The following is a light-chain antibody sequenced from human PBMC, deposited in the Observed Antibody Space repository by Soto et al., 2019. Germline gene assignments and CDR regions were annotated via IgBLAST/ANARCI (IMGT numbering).Light chain of an antibody. CDR2: GAS. Sequence: EIVLTQSPGTLSLSPGERATLSCRASQSMSSSYLAWYQQKPGQAPRLLIYGASSRATGIPDRFSGSGSGTEFTLTVSSLQSEDFAVYYCQQYSNWPRAFGQGTKVEIK. CDR1: QSMSSSY. J-gene: IGKJ1*01. V-gene: IGKV3-20*01. CDR3: QQYSNWPRA.